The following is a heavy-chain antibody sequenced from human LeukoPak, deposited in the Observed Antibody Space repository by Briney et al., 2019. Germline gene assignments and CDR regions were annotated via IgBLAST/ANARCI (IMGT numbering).Heavy chain of an antibody. D-gene: IGHD6-19*01. CDR3: ARGGRERYSSGWTDAFDI. V-gene: IGHV1-46*01. Sequence: ASVKVSCKASGYTFTSYYMHWVRQAPGQGLEWMGIIGPSGGSTSYAQKFQGRVTMTRDTSTSTVYMELSSLSSEDTAVYYCARGGRERYSSGWTDAFDIWGQGTMVTVSS. CDR1: GYTFTSYY. J-gene: IGHJ3*02. CDR2: IGPSGGST.